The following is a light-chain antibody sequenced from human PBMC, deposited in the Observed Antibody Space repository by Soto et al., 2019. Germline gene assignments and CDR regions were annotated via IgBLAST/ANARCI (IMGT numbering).Light chain of an antibody. CDR3: QQYGGSPPT. CDR2: GAS. CDR1: QSVSSNY. J-gene: IGKJ1*01. Sequence: EIVLTQSPGTRSLSPGERATLSCRASQSVSSNYLAWYQRKPGQAPRLLIYGASSRATDIPNRFSGSGSGTDFTLTITRLEPEHFAVYFCQQYGGSPPTFGQGTKVEIK. V-gene: IGKV3-20*01.